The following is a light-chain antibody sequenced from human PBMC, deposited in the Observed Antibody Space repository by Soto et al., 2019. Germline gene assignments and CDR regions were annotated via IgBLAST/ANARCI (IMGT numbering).Light chain of an antibody. J-gene: IGKJ3*01. CDR2: GAS. CDR3: QQYFNWPLTWT. CDR1: QSIRTN. V-gene: IGKV3-15*01. Sequence: EIVLTQSPATLSVSAGGTVTLSCRASQSIRTNVAWYQQIPGQAPRLLVYGASTRATGVPARFSGSGSGIEFTLTFSSLQSEDSAFYYCQQYFNWPLTWTFGPGTKVQIK.